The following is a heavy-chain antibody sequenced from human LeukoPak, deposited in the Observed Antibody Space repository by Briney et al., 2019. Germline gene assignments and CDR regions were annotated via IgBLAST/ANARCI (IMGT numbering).Heavy chain of an antibody. V-gene: IGHV4-34*01. CDR3: ARQVSDYFYYYIDV. CDR1: GGSFSGYY. CDR2: INHSGST. Sequence: SETLSLTCAVYGGSFSGYYWSWIRQPPGKGLEWIGEINHSGSTNYNPSLESRVTISVDTSKNQFSLKLSSVTAADTAVYYCARQVSDYFYYYIDVWGEGTTVIVSS. J-gene: IGHJ6*03.